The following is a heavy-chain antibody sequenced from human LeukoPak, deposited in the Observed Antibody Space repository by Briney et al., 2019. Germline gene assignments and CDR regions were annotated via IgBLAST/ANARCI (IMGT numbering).Heavy chain of an antibody. V-gene: IGHV3-64*01. CDR2: ISSNGGST. D-gene: IGHD4-17*01. J-gene: IGHJ4*02. CDR1: GFTFSSYA. CDR3: ARESEYATATVDY. Sequence: PGGSLRLSCAASGFTFSSYAMHWVRQAPGKGLEYVSAISSNGGSTHYANSVKGRFTSSRDNSKNTLYLQMGGLRAEDMAVYSCARESEYATATVDYWGQGTLVTVSS.